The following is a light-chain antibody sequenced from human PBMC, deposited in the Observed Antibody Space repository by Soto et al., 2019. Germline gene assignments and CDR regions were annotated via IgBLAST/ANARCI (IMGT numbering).Light chain of an antibody. CDR1: NSDIGHYTY. J-gene: IGLJ3*02. CDR3: SSYGGSSNLV. V-gene: IGLV2-8*01. Sequence: QSALTQPPSASGSPGQSVTISCTGTNSDIGHYTYVSWYQQHAGKAPKLMIYEVNKRPSGVPDRFSGSKSGNTASLSVSGLQAEDEADYYCSSYGGSSNLVFGGGTKLTVL. CDR2: EVN.